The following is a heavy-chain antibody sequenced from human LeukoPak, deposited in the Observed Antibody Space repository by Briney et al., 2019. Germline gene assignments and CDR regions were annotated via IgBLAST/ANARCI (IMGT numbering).Heavy chain of an antibody. D-gene: IGHD3-22*01. CDR2: INPNSGGT. V-gene: IGHV1-2*02. CDR3: ARARRTGHEYYYDSSGYYGGDY. J-gene: IGHJ4*02. CDR1: GYTFTGYY. Sequence: EASVKVSCKASGYTFTGYYMHWVRQAPGQGLEWMGWINPNSGGTNYARKFQGRVTMTRDTSISTAYMELSRLRSDDTAVYYCARARRTGHEYYYDSSGYYGGDYWGQGTLVTVSS.